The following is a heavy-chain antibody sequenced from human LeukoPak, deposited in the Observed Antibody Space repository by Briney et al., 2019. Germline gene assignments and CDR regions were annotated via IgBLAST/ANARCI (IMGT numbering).Heavy chain of an antibody. D-gene: IGHD2/OR15-2a*01. Sequence: PSETVSLTCIVSGGSISSSSYNWGWIRQSPGKGLEWIGSIYYSGSTHYNPSLKSRLTISVDTSKNQFSLNLSSVTAADTAVYYCVRHERIIESPLVWGQGTLVTVSS. CDR1: GGSISSSSYN. CDR3: VRHERIIESPLV. CDR2: IYYSGST. J-gene: IGHJ4*02. V-gene: IGHV4-39*01.